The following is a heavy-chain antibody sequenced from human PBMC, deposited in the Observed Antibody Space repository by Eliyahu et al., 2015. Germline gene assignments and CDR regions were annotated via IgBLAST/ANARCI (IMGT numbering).Heavy chain of an antibody. Sequence: EVQLVESGGGLVKPGGSLRLSCAASGFXFSSYSMNWVRQAPGKGLEWVSSISSSSSYIYYADSVKGRFTISRDNAKNSLYLQMNSLRAEDTAVYYCARGIIAVAGIDRNYWGQGTLVTVSS. D-gene: IGHD6-19*01. CDR3: ARGIIAVAGIDRNY. CDR1: GFXFSSYS. J-gene: IGHJ4*02. CDR2: ISSSSSYI. V-gene: IGHV3-21*01.